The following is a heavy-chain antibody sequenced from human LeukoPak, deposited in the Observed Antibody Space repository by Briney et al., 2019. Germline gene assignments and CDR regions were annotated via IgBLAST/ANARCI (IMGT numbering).Heavy chain of an antibody. Sequence: PSETLSLTCTVSGGSISSGSYYWSWIRQPAGKGLEWIGRTYTSGSTNYNPSLKSRVTISVDTSKNQFSLKLSSVTAADTAVYYCARADDYSNYSIDYWGQGTLVTVSS. D-gene: IGHD4-11*01. CDR2: TYTSGST. CDR1: GGSISSGSYY. V-gene: IGHV4-61*02. J-gene: IGHJ4*02. CDR3: ARADDYSNYSIDY.